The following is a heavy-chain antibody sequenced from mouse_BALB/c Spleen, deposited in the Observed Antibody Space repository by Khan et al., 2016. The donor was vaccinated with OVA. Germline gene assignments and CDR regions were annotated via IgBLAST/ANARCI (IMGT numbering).Heavy chain of an antibody. CDR1: GFSLTSHG. V-gene: IGHV2-9*02. CDR3: ARNREPDYFDY. CDR2: IWAGGST. Sequence: QVQLKESGPGLVAPSQSLSITCTVSGFSLTSHGVHWVHQPPGKGLEWLGVIWAGGSTNYNSALMSRLSISKDSSKSQVFLKMNSLQTDDTAMYYCARNREPDYFDYWGQGTTLTVSS. J-gene: IGHJ2*01.